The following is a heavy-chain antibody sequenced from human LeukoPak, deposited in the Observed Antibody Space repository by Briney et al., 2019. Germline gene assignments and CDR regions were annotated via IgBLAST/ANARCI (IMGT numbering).Heavy chain of an antibody. D-gene: IGHD6-6*01. CDR1: GFTFSSYS. CDR2: ISSSSSYI. V-gene: IGHV3-21*01. CDR3: ASYKAARPHFDY. Sequence: GGSLRLSCAASGFTFSSYSMNWVRQAPGKGLEWVSSISSSSSYIYYADSVKGRFTISRDNAKNSLYLQMNSLRAEDTAVYYCASYKAARPHFDYWGQGTLVTVSS. J-gene: IGHJ4*02.